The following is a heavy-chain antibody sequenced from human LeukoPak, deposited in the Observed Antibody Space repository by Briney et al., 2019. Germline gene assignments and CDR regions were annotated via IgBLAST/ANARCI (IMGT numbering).Heavy chain of an antibody. V-gene: IGHV4-39*01. D-gene: IGHD5-18*01. Sequence: SETLSLTCTVSGGSISSSSYYWGWIRQPPGKGLEWIGCIYYSGSTYYNPSLKSRVTISADTSKNQFSLKLSSVTAADTAVYYCARIGSIYSSGAFADYWGQGTLVTVSS. CDR3: ARIGSIYSSGAFADY. CDR1: GGSISSSSYY. J-gene: IGHJ4*02. CDR2: IYYSGST.